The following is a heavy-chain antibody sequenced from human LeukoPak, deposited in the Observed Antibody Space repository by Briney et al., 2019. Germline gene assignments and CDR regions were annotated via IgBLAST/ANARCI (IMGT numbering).Heavy chain of an antibody. V-gene: IGHV3-23*01. CDR1: GFTFSTYA. J-gene: IGHJ4*02. D-gene: IGHD3-10*01. CDR2: ISGSGSST. Sequence: GGSLRLSCAASGFTFSTYAMSWVRQDPGKGLEWVSSISGSGSSTYYADSVKDRFTISRDSSKNTIYLQMNSLRAEDTAVFYCAKSGGGTTKNKYYFDYWGQGTLVTVSS. CDR3: AKSGGGTTKNKYYFDY.